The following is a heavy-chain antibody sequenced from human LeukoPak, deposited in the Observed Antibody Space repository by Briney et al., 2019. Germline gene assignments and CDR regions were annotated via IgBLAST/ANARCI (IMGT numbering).Heavy chain of an antibody. V-gene: IGHV3-23*01. D-gene: IGHD5-12*01. CDR1: GFTFSSYG. Sequence: GGSLRLSCAASGFTFSSYGMHWVRQAPGKGLEWVSAISGSGGSTYYADSVKGRFTVSRDNFKNTLYLQMNSLRTEDTAVYFCAKDDAWLRYACWGPGTLVTVSS. J-gene: IGHJ4*02. CDR3: AKDDAWLRYAC. CDR2: ISGSGGST.